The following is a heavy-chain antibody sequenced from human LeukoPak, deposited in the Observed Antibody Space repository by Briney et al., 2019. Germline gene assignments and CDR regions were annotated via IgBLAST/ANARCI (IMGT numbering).Heavy chain of an antibody. Sequence: ASVKVSCKASGYTFTSYDINWVRQATGQGLEWMGRMNPNSGNTGYAQKFQGRVTMTRNTSISTAYMELSSLRSEDTAVYYCARGPGKITIFGVVQYYYYYMDVWGKGTTVTVSS. J-gene: IGHJ6*03. D-gene: IGHD3-3*01. CDR2: MNPNSGNT. CDR1: GYTFTSYD. CDR3: ARGPGKITIFGVVQYYYYYMDV. V-gene: IGHV1-8*01.